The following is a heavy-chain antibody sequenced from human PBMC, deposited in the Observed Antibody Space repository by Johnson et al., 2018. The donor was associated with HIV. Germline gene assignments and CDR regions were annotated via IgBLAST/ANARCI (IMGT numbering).Heavy chain of an antibody. J-gene: IGHJ3*02. CDR3: ARDLVVGATPDHDAFDI. V-gene: IGHV3-7*05. Sequence: VQLVESGGGLVQPGGSLRLSCAASGFTFSSYWMSWVRQAPGKGLEWVANIKQDGSEKYYVDSVKGRFTISRDNAKNSLYLQMNSLRAEDTAVYYCARDLVVGATPDHDAFDIWVQGTMVTVSS. CDR2: IKQDGSEK. CDR1: GFTFSSYW. D-gene: IGHD1-26*01.